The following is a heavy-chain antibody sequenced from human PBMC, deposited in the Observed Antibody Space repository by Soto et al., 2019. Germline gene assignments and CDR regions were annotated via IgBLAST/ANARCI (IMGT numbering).Heavy chain of an antibody. J-gene: IGHJ6*02. D-gene: IGHD6-13*01. CDR1: CGSIITYY. CDR3: ARGAAAGVDYGMDV. CDR2: IYRSGGT. V-gene: IGHV4-4*07. Sequence: NPSETLSLTCSFSCGSIITYYWSWIRQPAGKGLEWIGRIYRSGGTNFNPSLMSRVSMSVDTSKNQFSLKLSSVVAADTAVYYCARGAAAGVDYGMDVWGQGTTVTVSS.